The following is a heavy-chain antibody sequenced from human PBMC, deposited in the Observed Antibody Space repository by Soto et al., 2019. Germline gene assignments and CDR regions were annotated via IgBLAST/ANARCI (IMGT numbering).Heavy chain of an antibody. J-gene: IGHJ4*02. CDR3: ARWGDERRLDY. CDR1: GFTFSSHG. D-gene: IGHD3-16*01. CDR2: IWYDGSNK. V-gene: IGHV3-33*01. Sequence: VGSLRLSCAASGFTFSSHGMHWVRQAPGKGLEWVAVIWYDGSNKYYADSVKGRFTISRDNSKNMLFLQMNSLRAEDTAVYYCARWGDERRLDYWGQGTLVTVSS.